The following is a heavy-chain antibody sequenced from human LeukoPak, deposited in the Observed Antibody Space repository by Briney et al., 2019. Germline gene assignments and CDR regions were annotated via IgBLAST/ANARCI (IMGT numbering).Heavy chain of an antibody. Sequence: GGSLRLSCAASGFTVSSNYMSWVRQAPGKGLEWVSSISSSSSYIYYADSVKGRFTISRDNAKNSLYLQMNSLRAEDTAVYYCARGKGSNFDYWGQGTLVTVSS. V-gene: IGHV3-21*01. CDR2: ISSSSSYI. CDR3: ARGKGSNFDY. CDR1: GFTVSSNY. D-gene: IGHD2-15*01. J-gene: IGHJ4*02.